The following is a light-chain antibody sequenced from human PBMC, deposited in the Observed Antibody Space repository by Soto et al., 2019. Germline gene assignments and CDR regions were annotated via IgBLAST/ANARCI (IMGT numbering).Light chain of an antibody. CDR1: QRISSW. J-gene: IGKJ1*01. CDR3: PQYSSYPET. Sequence: DIPMTQSPSTLSASVGDRVTITCRPSQRISSWLAWYQPKPGKAPNLLIYESSRLASAFPSRFSGSASGREFTRTTNSLQPDDFATYFCPQYSSYPETFGQGNKVEIK. CDR2: ESS. V-gene: IGKV1-5*03.